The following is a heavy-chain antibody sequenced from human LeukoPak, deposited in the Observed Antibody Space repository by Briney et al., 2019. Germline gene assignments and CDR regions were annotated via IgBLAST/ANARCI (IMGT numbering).Heavy chain of an antibody. Sequence: ASVKVSCKASGYTFTSYDINWVRQATGQGLEWMGWMNSNSGNTGYAQKFQGRVTMTRNTSISTAYMELSSLRSEDTAVYYCARVSHSCSTSCYGQNWFDPRGQGTLVTVSS. CDR3: ARVSHSCSTSCYGQNWFDP. J-gene: IGHJ5*02. V-gene: IGHV1-8*01. CDR2: MNSNSGNT. D-gene: IGHD2-2*01. CDR1: GYTFTSYD.